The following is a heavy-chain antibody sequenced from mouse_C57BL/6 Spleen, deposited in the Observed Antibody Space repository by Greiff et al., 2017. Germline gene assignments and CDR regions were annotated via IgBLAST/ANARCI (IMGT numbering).Heavy chain of an antibody. D-gene: IGHD2-4*01. V-gene: IGHV1-80*01. CDR2: IYPGDGDT. Sequence: VKLVESGAELVKPGASVKISCKASGYAFSSYWMNWVKQRPGKGLEWIGQIYPGDGDTNYNGKFKGKATLTADKSSSTAYMQLSSLTSEDSAVYFCARGGYDYLYAMDYWGQGTSVTVSS. CDR1: GYAFSSYW. J-gene: IGHJ4*01. CDR3: ARGGYDYLYAMDY.